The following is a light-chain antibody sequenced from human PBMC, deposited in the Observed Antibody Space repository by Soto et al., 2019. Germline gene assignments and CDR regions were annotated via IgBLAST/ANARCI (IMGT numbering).Light chain of an antibody. CDR1: QGISNS. CDR2: AAS. V-gene: IGKV1-27*01. Sequence: DIQMTQSPSSLSASVGDRVTITCRASQGISNSLAWYQQKPGKVPKLLIYAASTLQSGVPSRFSGSGSGTDFTLTSSSLQPEDGATYYCQKYNFAPPGSTFGPGTKVDIK. J-gene: IGKJ3*01. CDR3: QKYNFAPPGST.